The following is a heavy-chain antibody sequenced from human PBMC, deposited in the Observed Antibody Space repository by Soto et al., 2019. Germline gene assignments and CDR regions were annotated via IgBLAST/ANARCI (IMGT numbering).Heavy chain of an antibody. CDR2: IIPILGIT. CDR1: GGTFSSYT. Sequence: QVQLVQSGAEVKKPGSSVKVSCKASGGTFSSYTISWVRQAPGQGLEWMGRIIPILGITNYAQRFQGRATITADKSTSTAYMELSSLRSEDTAVYYCARDVSGDYVLDYWGQGTLVTVSS. CDR3: ARDVSGDYVLDY. V-gene: IGHV1-69*08. D-gene: IGHD4-17*01. J-gene: IGHJ4*02.